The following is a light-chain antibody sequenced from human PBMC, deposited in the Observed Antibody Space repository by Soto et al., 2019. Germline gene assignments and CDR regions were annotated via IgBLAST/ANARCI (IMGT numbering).Light chain of an antibody. CDR3: LLYYGGPGV. Sequence: QTVVTQEPSLTVSPGGTITLTCASSTGAVTSGNYPNWFQQKPGQAPRALIYSKSKKNSWTPARFSGSLLGGKAALTLSGVQPEDEAEYYCLLYYGGPGVFGGGTKVTVL. J-gene: IGLJ2*01. V-gene: IGLV7-43*01. CDR1: TGAVTSGNY. CDR2: SKS.